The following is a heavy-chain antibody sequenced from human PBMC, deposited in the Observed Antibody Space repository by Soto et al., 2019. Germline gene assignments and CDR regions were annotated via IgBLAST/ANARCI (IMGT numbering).Heavy chain of an antibody. CDR3: ARGYCRSTSGYAVEDYYYGMDV. CDR1: GGTFSSYA. Sequence: GASVKVSCKASGGTFSSYAISWVRQAPGQGLEWMGGIIPIFGTANYAQKFQGRVTITADESTSTAYMELSSLRSEDTAVYYCARGYCRSTSGYAVEDYYYGMDVWGKGTRVTVSS. CDR2: IIPIFGTA. J-gene: IGHJ6*04. V-gene: IGHV1-69*13. D-gene: IGHD2-2*01.